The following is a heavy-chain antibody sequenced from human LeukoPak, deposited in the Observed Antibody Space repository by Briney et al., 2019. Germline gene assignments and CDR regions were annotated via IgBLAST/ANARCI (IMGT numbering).Heavy chain of an antibody. CDR1: GFTFSDYY. D-gene: IGHD5-18*01. CDR2: ISSSGSNI. J-gene: IGHJ4*02. CDR3: ARVSRGYSYGYVVDY. V-gene: IGHV3-11*01. Sequence: GGSLRLSCAASGFTFSDYYMSWIRQAPGKGLERVSYISSSGSNIYYADSVKGRFTISRDNAKNSLYLQMNSLRAGDTAVYYCARVSRGYSYGYVVDYWGQGTLVTVSS.